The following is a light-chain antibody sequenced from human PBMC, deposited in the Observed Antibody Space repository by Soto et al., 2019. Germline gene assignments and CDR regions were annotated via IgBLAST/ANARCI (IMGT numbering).Light chain of an antibody. CDR3: MQALQPRNT. CDR2: LGS. CDR1: QSLLHSNGYNY. V-gene: IGKV2-28*01. Sequence: DIVMTQSPLSLPVTPGEPASISCRSSQSLLHSNGYNYLNWYLQKPGQSPQLLIYLGSNRASGVTEKLSISESRTNITLKSSRVEAEDVGVYYGMQALQPRNTVGQGTKLEIK. J-gene: IGKJ2*01.